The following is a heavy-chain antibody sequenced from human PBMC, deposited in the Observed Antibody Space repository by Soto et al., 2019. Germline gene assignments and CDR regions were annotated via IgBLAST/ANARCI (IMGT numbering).Heavy chain of an antibody. Sequence: QVQLQQWGAGLLRPSETLSLTCAVYGGSFSGYFWSWIRQSPGMGLEWIGEINRGGSTFYNPSLKTRVTILMDTSKNQLPLKLTSVAAADTALDSCAIIHNVKLRSGRACDIWGRGTMVTVSS. CDR3: AIIHNVKLRSGRACDI. V-gene: IGHV4-34*01. D-gene: IGHD4-17*01. CDR2: INRGGST. J-gene: IGHJ3*02. CDR1: GGSFSGYF.